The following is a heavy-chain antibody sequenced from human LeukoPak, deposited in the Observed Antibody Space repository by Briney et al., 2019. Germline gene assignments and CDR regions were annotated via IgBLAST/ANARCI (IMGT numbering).Heavy chain of an antibody. CDR3: ARVNRIGEIYFDI. J-gene: IGHJ3*02. Sequence: SETLSLTCTVSGGSISSYYWSWIRQPPGKGLEWIGYIYYSGSTNYNPSLKSRVTISVDTSKNQFSLKLSSVTAADTAVYYCARVNRIGEIYFDIWGQGTMVTVSS. D-gene: IGHD1-14*01. CDR1: GGSISSYY. CDR2: IYYSGST. V-gene: IGHV4-59*01.